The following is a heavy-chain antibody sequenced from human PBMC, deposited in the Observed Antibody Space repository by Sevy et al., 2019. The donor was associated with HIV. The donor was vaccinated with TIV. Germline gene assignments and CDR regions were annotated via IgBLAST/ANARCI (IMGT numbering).Heavy chain of an antibody. D-gene: IGHD7-27*01. V-gene: IGHV1-2*02. CDR2: IDPISAGT. CDR3: VRIRFQTGAFDS. J-gene: IGHJ4*02. CDR1: GYTFTGHY. Sequence: ASVKVSCKASGYTFTGHYLHWVRQAPGRGLEWMGWIDPISAGTNYAQKFKGRVTMARDTSISTAYMELSRLRFDDTAMYYCVRIRFQTGAFDSWGQGTLLTVSS.